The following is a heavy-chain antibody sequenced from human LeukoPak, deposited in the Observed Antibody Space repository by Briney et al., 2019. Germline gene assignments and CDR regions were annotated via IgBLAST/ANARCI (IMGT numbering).Heavy chain of an antibody. CDR3: ASLKFYGDSYYFDY. CDR2: ISGSGGST. D-gene: IGHD4-17*01. Sequence: PGGSLRLSCAASGFTFSSYAMSWVRQAPGKGLEWVSAISGSGGSTYYADSVKGRFTISRDNSKNTLYLQMNSLRAEDTAVYYCASLKFYGDSYYFDYWGQGTLVTVSS. CDR1: GFTFSSYA. J-gene: IGHJ4*02. V-gene: IGHV3-23*01.